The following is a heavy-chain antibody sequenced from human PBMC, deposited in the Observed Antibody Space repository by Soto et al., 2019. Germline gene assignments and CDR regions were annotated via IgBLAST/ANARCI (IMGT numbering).Heavy chain of an antibody. CDR1: GFTVDDYA. Sequence: GGSLRLSCVASGFTVDDYAMHWVRQTPGKGLEWVSTISDSGGNAYYADSVKGRFTFSRDNSKNTLYLQMNSLRAEDTALYYCAKDCSSTSCYDRYFQHWGQGTLVTVSS. CDR3: AKDCSSTSCYDRYFQH. J-gene: IGHJ1*01. CDR2: ISDSGGNA. D-gene: IGHD2-2*01. V-gene: IGHV3-23*01.